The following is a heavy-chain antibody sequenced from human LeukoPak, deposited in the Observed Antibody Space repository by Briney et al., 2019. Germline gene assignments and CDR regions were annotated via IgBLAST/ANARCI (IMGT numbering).Heavy chain of an antibody. J-gene: IGHJ4*02. Sequence: GGTLRLSCAASGFTFSSYGMSWVRQAPGKGLEWVSSISGSGGSTYYADSVKGRFTVSRDNSKNSLYLQMNSLRAEDTAVYYCARGLQQLVLPIDYWGQGTLVTVSS. D-gene: IGHD6-13*01. CDR3: ARGLQQLVLPIDY. V-gene: IGHV3-23*01. CDR1: GFTFSSYG. CDR2: ISGSGGST.